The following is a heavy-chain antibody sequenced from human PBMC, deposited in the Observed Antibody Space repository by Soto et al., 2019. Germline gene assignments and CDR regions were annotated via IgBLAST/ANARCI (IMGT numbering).Heavy chain of an antibody. V-gene: IGHV1-69*12. CDR3: ARHLGGNHYYYGMDV. CDR2: IIPIFGTP. Sequence: QVQLVQSGAEVKKPGSSVKVSCKASGGTFSSYAISWVRQAPGQGLEWMGGIIPIFGTPDYAQRFQGRVTISGDESTSTLYMELRSLRSEDTAVYYCARHLGGNHYYYGMDVWGQGTTVTVSS. J-gene: IGHJ6*02. CDR1: GGTFSSYA. D-gene: IGHD3-16*01.